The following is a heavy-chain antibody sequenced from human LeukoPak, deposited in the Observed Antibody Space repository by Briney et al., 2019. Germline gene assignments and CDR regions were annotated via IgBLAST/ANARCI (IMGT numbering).Heavy chain of an antibody. CDR1: GGSFSGYY. V-gene: IGHV4-34*01. J-gene: IGHJ4*02. CDR3: ARVLNNYGSGSYLYY. CDR2: INHSGST. Sequence: KPSETLSLTCAVYGGSFSGYYWSWIRQPPGKGLGWIGEINHSGSTNYNPSLKSRVTISVDTSKNQFSLKLSSVTAADTAVYYCARVLNNYGSGSYLYYWGQGTLVTVSS. D-gene: IGHD3-10*01.